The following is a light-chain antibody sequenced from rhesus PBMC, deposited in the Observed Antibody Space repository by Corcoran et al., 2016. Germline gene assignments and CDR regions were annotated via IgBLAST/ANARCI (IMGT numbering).Light chain of an antibody. V-gene: IGKV3-42*03. J-gene: IGKJ4*01. CDR2: GDS. Sequence: EIVMTQSPATLSLSPGERATLSCRASQSVSSHLAWYQQKPGPAPSLLIYGDSSRAPGIPVRFSGSGYGTDFTLTISSLEPEDFAVYYCQQSTNGPLTFGGGTKVEFE. CDR3: QQSTNGPLT. CDR1: QSVSSH.